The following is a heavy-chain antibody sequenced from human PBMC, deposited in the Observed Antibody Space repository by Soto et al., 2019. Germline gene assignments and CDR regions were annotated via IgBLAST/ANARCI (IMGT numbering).Heavy chain of an antibody. CDR2: ISAYNGNT. J-gene: IGHJ3*02. CDR3: ASMIVVVDAFDI. Sequence: ASVKVSCKASSYTFTSYGISWVRQAPGQGLEWMGWISAYNGNTNYAQKLQGRVTMTTDTSTSTAYMELRSLRSDDTAVYYCASMIVVVDAFDIWGQGTMVTVSS. D-gene: IGHD3-22*01. V-gene: IGHV1-18*01. CDR1: SYTFTSYG.